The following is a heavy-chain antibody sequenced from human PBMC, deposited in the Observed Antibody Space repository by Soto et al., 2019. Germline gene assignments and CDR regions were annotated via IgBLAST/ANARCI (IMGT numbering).Heavy chain of an antibody. Sequence: ASVKVSCKAYGYSFTSYDITWVRQATGQGLEWMGWMNPNSGNTGYAQKFQGRVTMTRNTSTSTAYMELSSLRSEDTAVYHCAAVGYDILTGYRYGMDVWGQGTTVTVSS. D-gene: IGHD3-9*01. CDR2: MNPNSGNT. CDR3: AAVGYDILTGYRYGMDV. J-gene: IGHJ6*02. CDR1: GYSFTSYD. V-gene: IGHV1-8*01.